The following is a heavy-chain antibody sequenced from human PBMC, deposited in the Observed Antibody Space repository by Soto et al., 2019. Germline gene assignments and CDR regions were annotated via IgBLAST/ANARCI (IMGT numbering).Heavy chain of an antibody. Sequence: QVQLVESGGGVVQPGRSLRLSCAASGFTFSSYGMHWVRQAPGKGLEWVAVIWYDGSNKYYADSVKGRFTISRDNSKNTLYLQMNSLRAEDTAVYYCARDVDYDFCSGYQYYYYGMDVWGQGTTVTVSS. V-gene: IGHV3-33*01. CDR3: ARDVDYDFCSGYQYYYYGMDV. J-gene: IGHJ6*02. CDR2: IWYDGSNK. CDR1: GFTFSSYG. D-gene: IGHD3-3*01.